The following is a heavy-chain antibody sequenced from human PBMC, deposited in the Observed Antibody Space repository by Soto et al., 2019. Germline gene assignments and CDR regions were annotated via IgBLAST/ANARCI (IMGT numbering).Heavy chain of an antibody. Sequence: EVQLVESGGGLVKPGGSLRLSCAASGFTFSSYSMNWVRQAPGKGLEWVSSISSSSSYIYYADSVKGRFTISRDNAKNSLYLQMNSLRAEDTAVYYCARDGGWYENDYWGQGTLVIVSS. J-gene: IGHJ4*02. CDR2: ISSSSSYI. CDR3: ARDGGWYENDY. D-gene: IGHD6-19*01. V-gene: IGHV3-21*01. CDR1: GFTFSSYS.